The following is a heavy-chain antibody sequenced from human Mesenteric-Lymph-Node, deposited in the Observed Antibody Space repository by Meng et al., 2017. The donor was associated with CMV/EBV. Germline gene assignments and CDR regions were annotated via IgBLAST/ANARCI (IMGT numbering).Heavy chain of an antibody. CDR3: ARRAYSYATGNYYYYGMDV. Sequence: SETLSLTCTVSGGSVNSDHYCWGWIRQPPGKGLEWIGNICYSGTTSYSPSLNGRVSMSLDTSNNRFSLTVTSVTAADTAVYYCARRAYSYATGNYYYYGMDVWGQGTTVTVSS. V-gene: IGHV4-39*07. D-gene: IGHD5-18*01. CDR2: ICYSGTT. CDR1: GGSVNSDHYC. J-gene: IGHJ6*02.